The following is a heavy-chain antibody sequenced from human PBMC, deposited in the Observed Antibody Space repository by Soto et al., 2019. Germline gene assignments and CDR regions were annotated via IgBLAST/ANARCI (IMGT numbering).Heavy chain of an antibody. V-gene: IGHV3-23*01. CDR3: AKDRGTGDDGVNDVDI. J-gene: IGHJ3*02. CDR1: GYTLSVFA. Sequence: EVQLLESGGGLVQPGGSLRLSCAASGYTLSVFAMSWVRQAPGKGLELVSTISGRGENTYYADSVKGRFTISRDNSKNTLNLQMNSLRGEETAVYYCAKDRGTGDDGVNDVDIWGPGTIVTGAS. CDR2: ISGRGENT. D-gene: IGHD7-27*01.